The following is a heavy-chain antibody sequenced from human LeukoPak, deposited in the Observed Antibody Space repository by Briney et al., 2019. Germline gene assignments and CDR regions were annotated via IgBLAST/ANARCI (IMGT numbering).Heavy chain of an antibody. V-gene: IGHV3-9*01. CDR3: AKAEGDYYGMDV. J-gene: IGHJ6*02. CDR1: GFTFDDYA. CDR2: ISWNSGSI. Sequence: GGSLRLSCAASGFTFDDYAMHWVRQAPGKGLEWVSGISWNSGSIGYADSVKGRFTISRDNVKNSLYLQMNSLRGKDTALYYCAKAEGDYYGMDVRGQGTTVTVSS.